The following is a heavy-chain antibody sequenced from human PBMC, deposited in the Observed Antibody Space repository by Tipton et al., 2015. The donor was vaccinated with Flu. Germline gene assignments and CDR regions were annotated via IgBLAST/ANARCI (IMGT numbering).Heavy chain of an antibody. J-gene: IGHJ4*02. CDR3: AKSGGFDS. Sequence: QLVQSGAELKKPGASVKVSCQGSGYSFTAHYMHWVRQAPGKGLEWVAHIRSDETTEYADSVKGRFTISRDNSKDMLYLQMNSLRAEDTAVFYCAKSGGFDSWNQGALVIVSS. CDR2: IRSDETTE. D-gene: IGHD1-26*01. V-gene: IGHV3-30*02. CDR1: GYSFTAHY.